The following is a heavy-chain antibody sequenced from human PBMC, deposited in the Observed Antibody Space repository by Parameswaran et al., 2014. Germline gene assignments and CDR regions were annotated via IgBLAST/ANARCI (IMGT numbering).Heavy chain of an antibody. CDR2: IKQDGSEK. CDR3: AREGYQLLYYYGMDV. V-gene: IGHV3-7*01. Sequence: RWIRQPPGKGLEWVANIKQDGSEKYYVDSVKGRFTISRDNAKNSLYLQMNSLRAEDTAVYYCAREGYQLLYYYGMDVWGQGTTVTVSS. J-gene: IGHJ6*02. D-gene: IGHD2-2*02.